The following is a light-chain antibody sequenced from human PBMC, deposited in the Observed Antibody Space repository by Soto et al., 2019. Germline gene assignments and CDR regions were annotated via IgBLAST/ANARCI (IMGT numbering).Light chain of an antibody. CDR2: TAS. CDR1: QGISSY. Sequence: DIQLTQSPSFLSASVGDRVTITCRASQGISSYLAWYQQKPGKVPKLLISTASTLRSGVPSRFSGSGSGTEFTLTVSSLQPEDFAIISCHQLSGFPLTFGGGTRV. V-gene: IGKV1-9*01. J-gene: IGKJ4*01. CDR3: HQLSGFPLT.